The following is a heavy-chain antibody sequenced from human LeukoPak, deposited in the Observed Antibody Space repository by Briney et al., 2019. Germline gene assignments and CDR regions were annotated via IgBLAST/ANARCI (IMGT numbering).Heavy chain of an antibody. CDR1: GFTFSSYG. D-gene: IGHD6-13*01. CDR3: ARGGYTSSWYLYYYMDV. CDR2: IRYDGSNK. V-gene: IGHV3-30*02. J-gene: IGHJ6*03. Sequence: GGSLRLSCAASGFTFSSYGMHWVRQAPGKGLEWVAFIRYDGSNKYYADSVKGRFTISRDNSKNTLYLQMNSLRAEDTAVYYCARGGYTSSWYLYYYMDVWGKGTTVTVSS.